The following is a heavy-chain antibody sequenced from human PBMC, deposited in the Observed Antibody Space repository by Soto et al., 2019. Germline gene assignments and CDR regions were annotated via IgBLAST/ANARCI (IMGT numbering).Heavy chain of an antibody. CDR2: ISSDGSSK. CDR3: ASLYSSAWARDY. Sequence: GGSLRLSCVASGFSLSSCWMHWVRQAPGKGLVWVSRISSDGSSKDYADSVKGRFTISRDNAKNTLYLQMNNLRAEDTAVYYCASLYSSAWARDYWGQGALVTV. V-gene: IGHV3-74*01. D-gene: IGHD6-19*01. CDR1: GFSLSSCW. J-gene: IGHJ4*02.